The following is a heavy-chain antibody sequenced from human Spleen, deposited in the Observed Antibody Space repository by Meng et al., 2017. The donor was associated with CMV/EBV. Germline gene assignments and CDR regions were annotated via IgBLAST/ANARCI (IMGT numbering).Heavy chain of an antibody. CDR3: TRTWIDSFTPDFDY. Sequence: QVELVQSGSEAKKAGASVKVSCKTSGYTFVGHYIHWVRQAPGQGLEWMGRINPKSAGTDYVEKFQGRVTMTRDTSNTIVYMELSRLTADDTAVYYCTRTWIDSFTPDFDYWGQGSLVTVSS. V-gene: IGHV1-2*06. CDR2: INPKSAGT. CDR1: GYTFVGHY. D-gene: IGHD2-2*03. J-gene: IGHJ4*02.